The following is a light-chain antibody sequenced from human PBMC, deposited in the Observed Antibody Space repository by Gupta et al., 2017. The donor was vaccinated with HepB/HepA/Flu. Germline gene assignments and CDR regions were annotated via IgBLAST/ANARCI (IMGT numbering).Light chain of an antibody. J-gene: IGLJ2*01. CDR1: AVANQY. Sequence: SYDLTQAPSISVSPGQTDRIVRSGDAVANQYIYWYQQKAGQAPVSVIYIDDERPSGIPERFSGSRSGTTATLTISGVQAEEEADYYCQSADSSGSYVVFGGGTKLTVL. V-gene: IGLV3-25*02. CDR3: QSADSSGSYVV. CDR2: IDD.